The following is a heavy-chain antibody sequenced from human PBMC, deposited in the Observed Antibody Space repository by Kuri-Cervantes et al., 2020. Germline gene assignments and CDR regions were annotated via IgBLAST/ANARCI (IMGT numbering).Heavy chain of an antibody. V-gene: IGHV3-21*01. D-gene: IGHD2-15*01. J-gene: IGHJ4*02. CDR2: ISSSSSYI. CDR1: GFTFSSYH. CDR3: ARDAAGGAHTDY. Sequence: GESLKISCAASGFTFSSYHMSWVRQAPGKGLEWVSSISSSSSYIYYADSVKGRFTISRDNAKNSLYLQMNSLRAEDTAVYYCARDAAGGAHTDYWGQGTLVTVSS.